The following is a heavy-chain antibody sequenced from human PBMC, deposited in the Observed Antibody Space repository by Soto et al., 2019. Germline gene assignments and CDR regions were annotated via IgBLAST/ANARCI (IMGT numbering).Heavy chain of an antibody. CDR3: ARDLTYYDSSATAGAFDI. V-gene: IGHV4-59*01. Sequence: PSETLSLTCTVSGGSISSYYWSWIRQPPGKGLEWIGYIYYSGSTNYNPSLKSRVTISVDTSKNQFSPKLSSVTAADTAVYYCARDLTYYDSSATAGAFDIWGQGTMVTVSS. CDR2: IYYSGST. D-gene: IGHD3-22*01. J-gene: IGHJ3*02. CDR1: GGSISSYY.